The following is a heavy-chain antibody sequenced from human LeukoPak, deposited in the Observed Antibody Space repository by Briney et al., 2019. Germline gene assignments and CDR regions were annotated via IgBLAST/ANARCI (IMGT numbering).Heavy chain of an antibody. CDR2: IRSKAYGGTT. J-gene: IGHJ5*02. V-gene: IGHV3-49*03. CDR3: TRDAKKQWLAYWFDP. CDR1: GFTFSSYS. D-gene: IGHD6-19*01. Sequence: PGGSLRLSCAASGFTFSSYSMSWFRQAPGKGLEWVGFIRSKAYGGTTEYAASVKGRFTISRDDSKSIAYLQMNSLKTEDTAVYYCTRDAKKQWLAYWFDPWGQGTLVTVSS.